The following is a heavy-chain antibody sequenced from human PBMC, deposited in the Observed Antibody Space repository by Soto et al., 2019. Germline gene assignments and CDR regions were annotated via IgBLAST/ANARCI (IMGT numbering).Heavy chain of an antibody. CDR3: ARRRSAKNNCFDP. CDR2: IYHSGST. CDR1: GGSISSGGYS. J-gene: IGHJ5*02. Sequence: QLQLQESGSGLVKPSQTLSLTCAVSGGSISSGGYSWSWIRQPPGKGLEWIGYIYHSGSTYYNPTRKGRLTISVDRPKHPLSLNLSPVTAADTAVYYFARRRSAKNNCFDPWGQGTLVTVSS. V-gene: IGHV4-30-2*01. D-gene: IGHD3-3*01.